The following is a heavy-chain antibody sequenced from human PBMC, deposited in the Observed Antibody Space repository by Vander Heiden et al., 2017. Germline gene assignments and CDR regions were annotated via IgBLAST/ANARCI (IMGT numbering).Heavy chain of an antibody. Sequence: QVQLQPWGAGLLKPSATLSLTCAVYGGSFSGYYWSCIRQPPGQGLEWIGEIKHSGTTNYNPSLKSRVTISVDTSKNQFALKLSSVTAADTAVYYCARAGYDILSNWFDPWGQGTLVTVSS. CDR3: ARAGYDILSNWFDP. D-gene: IGHD3-9*01. V-gene: IGHV4-34*01. CDR1: GGSFSGYY. CDR2: IKHSGTT. J-gene: IGHJ5*02.